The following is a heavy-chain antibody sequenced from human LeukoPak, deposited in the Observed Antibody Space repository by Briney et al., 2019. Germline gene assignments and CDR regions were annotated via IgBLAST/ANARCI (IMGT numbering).Heavy chain of an antibody. CDR3: AKVPPYDFWSGSSHAFDI. Sequence: PGGSLRLSCGASGFIVSSNYMSWVRKAPGKGVEWVSVIYSGGSTHYADSVKGRFTISIDNSKNTLYLQMNILRAEYTAVYYCAKVPPYDFWSGSSHAFDIWGQGTMVTVSS. CDR1: GFIVSSNY. J-gene: IGHJ3*02. V-gene: IGHV3-53*01. CDR2: IYSGGST. D-gene: IGHD3-3*01.